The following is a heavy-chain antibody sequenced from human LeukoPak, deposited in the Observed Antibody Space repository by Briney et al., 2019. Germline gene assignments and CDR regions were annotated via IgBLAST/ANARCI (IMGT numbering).Heavy chain of an antibody. CDR2: ISSGNNYI. CDR3: ARTPSSEQQLSFDY. CDR1: GFNFNAFR. Sequence: GGSLRLSCAASGFNFNAFRMNWVRQAPDKGLEWVASISSGNNYIYYADSVKGRFTISRDNGKDSLYLQMNSLRAEDTAVYYCARTPSSEQQLSFDYWGRGTLVTVSS. J-gene: IGHJ4*02. D-gene: IGHD6-13*01. V-gene: IGHV3-21*01.